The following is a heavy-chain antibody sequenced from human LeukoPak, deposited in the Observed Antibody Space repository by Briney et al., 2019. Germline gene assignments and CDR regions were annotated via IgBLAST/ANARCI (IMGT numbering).Heavy chain of an antibody. Sequence: ASVRVSCKASGGTFSNYAISWVRQAPGQGLEWLGGIIPMFGTARYAQKFQGRVTITTDESTTTAYMELISLRFEDTAVYYCLRRQALRGRHRAFDPWGQGTLVTVTS. V-gene: IGHV1-69*05. D-gene: IGHD6-25*01. CDR3: LRRQALRGRHRAFDP. CDR2: IIPMFGTA. CDR1: GGTFSNYA. J-gene: IGHJ5*02.